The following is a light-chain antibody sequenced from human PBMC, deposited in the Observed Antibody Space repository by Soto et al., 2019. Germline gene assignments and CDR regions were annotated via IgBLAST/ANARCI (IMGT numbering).Light chain of an antibody. Sequence: EIVLTQAPGALPSSPGERDTLSCRASQSVSSSYLAWYQQKYGQAHRXXIYGASNRATGIPDRFSGSGSGTDCTITISRLEPEDGEVYDCQQYGRSSWTFGQGTKVDIK. CDR3: QQYGRSSWT. CDR1: QSVSSSY. J-gene: IGKJ1*01. V-gene: IGKV3-20*01. CDR2: GAS.